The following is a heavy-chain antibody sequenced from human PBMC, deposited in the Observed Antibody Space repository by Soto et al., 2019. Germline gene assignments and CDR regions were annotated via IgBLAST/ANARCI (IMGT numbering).Heavy chain of an antibody. J-gene: IGHJ6*02. CDR2: INPNSGGT. D-gene: IGHD3-10*01. V-gene: IGHV1-2*02. CDR3: GRRPGGGGDYFYGMDV. CDR1: GYPFREYY. Sequence: QEQLVQSGAEVKKPGASVKVSCKTSGYPFREYYIHWMRQVAGQGLEWMGWINPNSGGTKYGKKFEGGITMTSETSISTAYMELRGLRSDDTAGYYWGRRPGGGGDYFYGMDVWGQGTAVIVSS.